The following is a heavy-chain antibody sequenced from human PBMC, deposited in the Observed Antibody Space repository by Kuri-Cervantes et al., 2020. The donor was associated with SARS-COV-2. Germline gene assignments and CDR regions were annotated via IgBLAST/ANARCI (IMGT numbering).Heavy chain of an antibody. Sequence: SVKVSCKASGGTFSSYAISWVRQAPGQGLEGMGGIIPIFRTANYAQKFQGRVTITADTSTSTAYMELSSLRSEDTAVYYCAASGRFLEGPYYYGMDVWGQGTTVTVSS. CDR2: IIPIFRTA. D-gene: IGHD3-3*01. CDR1: GGTFSSYA. CDR3: AASGRFLEGPYYYGMDV. J-gene: IGHJ6*02. V-gene: IGHV1-69*06.